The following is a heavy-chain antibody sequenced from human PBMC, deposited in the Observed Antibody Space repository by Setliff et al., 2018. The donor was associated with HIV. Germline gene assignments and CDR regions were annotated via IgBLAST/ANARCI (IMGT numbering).Heavy chain of an antibody. CDR2: ISHSGSA. Sequence: SETLSLTCAVYGGSFSTYYWSWIRQSPGKGLECIGKISHSGSATYSASLKSRLSMSVDRSKKQFSLRLTSVTAADTAVYYCARGFTFGGALVISYYFDSWGQGTLVTVSS. CDR3: ARGFTFGGALVISYYFDS. CDR1: GGSFSTYY. J-gene: IGHJ4*02. V-gene: IGHV4-34*01. D-gene: IGHD3-16*02.